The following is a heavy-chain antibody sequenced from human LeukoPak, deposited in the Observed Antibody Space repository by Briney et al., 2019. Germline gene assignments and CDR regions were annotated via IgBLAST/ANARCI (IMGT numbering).Heavy chain of an antibody. D-gene: IGHD5-12*01. J-gene: IGHJ6*03. CDR1: GGSISSYY. Sequence: SETLSLTCTVSGGSISSYYWSWIRQPAGKGLEWIGRIYTSGSTNYNPSLKSRVTMSVDTYKNQFSLKLSSVTAADTAVYYCARDGGGYDYVRGPDYYYYMDVWGKGTTVTISS. CDR2: IYTSGST. CDR3: ARDGGGYDYVRGPDYYYYMDV. V-gene: IGHV4-4*07.